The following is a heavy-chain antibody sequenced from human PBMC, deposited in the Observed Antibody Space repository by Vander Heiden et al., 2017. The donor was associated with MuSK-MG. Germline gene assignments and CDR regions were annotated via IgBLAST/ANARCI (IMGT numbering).Heavy chain of an antibody. Sequence: QITLKESGPTLVKPTQTLTLTCTFSGFALSTNGEAVGWIRQPPGKALEWLAVIYWNNDKRYTPSLKSRLTITKDTSKNQVVLTLTNMDPVDTATYYCARRRSYFDYWGRGILVAVS. CDR2: IYWNNDK. D-gene: IGHD3-10*01. CDR1: GFALSTNGEA. V-gene: IGHV2-5*01. J-gene: IGHJ4*02. CDR3: ARRRSYFDY.